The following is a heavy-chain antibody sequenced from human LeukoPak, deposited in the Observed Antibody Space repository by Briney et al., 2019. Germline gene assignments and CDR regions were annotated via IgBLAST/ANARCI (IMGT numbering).Heavy chain of an antibody. D-gene: IGHD3-10*01. CDR3: ARGDPPYSYDY. CDR2: INHSGST. Sequence: KPSETLSLTCAVYGGSFSGYYWSWIRQPPGKGLEWIGEINHSGSTSYNPSLKSRVTISVDTSKNQFSLKLSSVTAADTAVYYCARGDPPYSYDYWGRGTLVTVSS. V-gene: IGHV4-34*01. CDR1: GGSFSGYY. J-gene: IGHJ4*02.